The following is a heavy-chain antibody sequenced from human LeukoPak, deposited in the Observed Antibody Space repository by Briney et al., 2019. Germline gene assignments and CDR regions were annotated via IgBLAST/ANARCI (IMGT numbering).Heavy chain of an antibody. V-gene: IGHV3-23*01. CDR1: GFTFSNYA. D-gene: IGHD6-13*01. CDR3: AKTIATAGYYFDY. J-gene: IGHJ4*02. CDR2: ISGSGGST. Sequence: GGSLRLSCAASGFTFSNYAMSWVRQAPGKGLEWVSDISGSGGSTYYADSVKGRFTISRDNSKNTLNLQMNSLRAEDTVVYYCAKTIATAGYYFDYWGQGTLVTVSS.